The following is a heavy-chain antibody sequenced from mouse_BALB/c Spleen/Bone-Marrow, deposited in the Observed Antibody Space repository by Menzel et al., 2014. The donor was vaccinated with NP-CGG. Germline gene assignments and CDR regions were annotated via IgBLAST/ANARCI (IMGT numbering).Heavy chain of an antibody. J-gene: IGHJ3*01. CDR1: GFTFSDYY. CDR2: ISDAGSYT. Sequence: EVMLVESGGGLVKPGGSLKLSCAASGFTFSDYYMYWVRQTPEKRLEWVATISDAGSYTYYPDSVMGRFTISRDNAKNNLYLQMISLKSEDTAMYYCARDGDYRYAWFAYWGQGTLVTVST. CDR3: ARDGDYRYAWFAY. V-gene: IGHV5-4*02. D-gene: IGHD2-14*01.